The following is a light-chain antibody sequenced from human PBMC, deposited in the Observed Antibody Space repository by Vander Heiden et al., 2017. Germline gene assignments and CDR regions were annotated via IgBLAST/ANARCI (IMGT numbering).Light chain of an antibody. CDR2: GDS. CDR3: QSYDTSLSGWV. V-gene: IGLV1-40*01. J-gene: IGLJ3*02. CDR1: SSHIGAGYD. Sequence: QSVLTQPPSVSGAPWQRVTIPCTGSSSHIGAGYDVHWYHQLPGTAPKLLIYGDSNRPSGVPDRFSGSKSGTSASLAITGLQAEDEADYYCQSYDTSLSGWVFGGGTKLTVL.